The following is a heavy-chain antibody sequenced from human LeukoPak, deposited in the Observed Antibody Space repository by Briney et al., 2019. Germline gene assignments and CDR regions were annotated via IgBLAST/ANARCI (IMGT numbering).Heavy chain of an antibody. Sequence: SETLSLTCTVSGGSISSYYRRWIRPTAGKGLEWIGRIYTSGSTNYNPSLKSRVTMSVDTSKNQFSLKRSSVTAADTAVYYCARVQVDAVGATEDAFDIWGQGTMVTVSS. CDR3: ARVQVDAVGATEDAFDI. D-gene: IGHD1-26*01. CDR2: IYTSGST. J-gene: IGHJ3*02. V-gene: IGHV4-4*07. CDR1: GGSISSYY.